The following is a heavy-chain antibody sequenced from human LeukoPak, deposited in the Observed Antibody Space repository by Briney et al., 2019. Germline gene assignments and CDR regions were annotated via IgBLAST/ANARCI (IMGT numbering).Heavy chain of an antibody. D-gene: IGHD2-2*01. Sequence: ASVKVSCKASGGTFSSYAISWVRQAPGQGLEWMGGIIPIFGTADYAQKFQGRVTITADESTSTAYMELSSLRSEDTAVYYCAVYCSSTSCQASPWGQGTLVTVSS. CDR1: GGTFSSYA. CDR2: IIPIFGTA. CDR3: AVYCSSTSCQASP. V-gene: IGHV1-69*13. J-gene: IGHJ5*02.